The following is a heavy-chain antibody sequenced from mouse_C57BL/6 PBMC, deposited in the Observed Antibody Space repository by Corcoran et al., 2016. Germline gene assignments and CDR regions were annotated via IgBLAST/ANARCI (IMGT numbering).Heavy chain of an antibody. CDR1: GYMFTDYY. CDR2: INPNNGGT. J-gene: IGHJ4*01. Sequence: EVQLQQSGPELVKPGASVKISCKASGYMFTDYYMNWVKQSHGKSLEWIGDINPNNGGTSYNQKFKGKATLTVDKSSSTAYMELRSLTSEDSAVYYCARKTGTWAMDYWGQGTSVTVSS. V-gene: IGHV1-26*01. CDR3: ARKTGTWAMDY. D-gene: IGHD4-1*01.